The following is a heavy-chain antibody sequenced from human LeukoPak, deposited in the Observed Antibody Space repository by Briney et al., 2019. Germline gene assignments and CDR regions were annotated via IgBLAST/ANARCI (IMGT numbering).Heavy chain of an antibody. CDR2: IYYSGST. D-gene: IGHD6-6*01. Sequence: SETLSLTCTVSGGSISSSSYYWGWIRQPPGKGLEWIGSIYYSGSTNYNPSLKSRVTISVDTSKNQFSLKLSSVTAADTAVYYCARHATRRGAALYWGQGTLVTVSS. CDR3: ARHATRRGAALY. CDR1: GGSISSSSYY. J-gene: IGHJ4*02. V-gene: IGHV4-39*01.